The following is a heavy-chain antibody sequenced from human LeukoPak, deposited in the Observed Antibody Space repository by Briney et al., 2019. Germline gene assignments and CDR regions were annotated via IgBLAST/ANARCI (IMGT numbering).Heavy chain of an antibody. Sequence: PGGSLRLSCAASGFTFSSYSMNWVRQAPGKGLEWVSSISSSSSYIYYADSVKGRFTISRDNSKNTLYLQMNSLRAEDTAVYYCAKDDSAAGEGWFDPWGQGTLVTVSS. J-gene: IGHJ5*02. CDR1: GFTFSSYS. V-gene: IGHV3-21*04. CDR2: ISSSSSYI. D-gene: IGHD6-13*01. CDR3: AKDDSAAGEGWFDP.